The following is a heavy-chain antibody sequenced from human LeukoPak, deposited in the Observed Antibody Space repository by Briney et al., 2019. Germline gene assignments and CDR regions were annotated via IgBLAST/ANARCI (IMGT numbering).Heavy chain of an antibody. CDR2: LIPIFGTA. CDR1: GGTFSSYA. V-gene: IGHV1-69*13. Sequence: GASVKVSCKASGGTFSSYAISWVRQAPGQGLEWMGGLIPIFGTANYAQEFQGRVTITADESTSTAYMELSSLRSEDTAVYYCARSYCSRTSCYPFDYWGQGTLVTVSS. D-gene: IGHD2-2*01. J-gene: IGHJ4*02. CDR3: ARSYCSRTSCYPFDY.